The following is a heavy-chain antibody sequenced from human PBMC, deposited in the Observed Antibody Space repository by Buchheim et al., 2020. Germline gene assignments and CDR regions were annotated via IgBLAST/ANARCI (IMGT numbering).Heavy chain of an antibody. V-gene: IGHV1-46*01. Sequence: QVQLVQSGAEVKKPGASVKVSCKASGYTFTSYYMHWVRQAPGQGLEWMGIINPSGGSTSYAQKFQGRVTMTRDTSTSTVYMELSSLRSEDTAVYYCARARGIWYYYVSSGYSAFDYWGQGTL. J-gene: IGHJ4*02. CDR2: INPSGGST. CDR1: GYTFTSYY. CDR3: ARARGIWYYYVSSGYSAFDY. D-gene: IGHD3-22*01.